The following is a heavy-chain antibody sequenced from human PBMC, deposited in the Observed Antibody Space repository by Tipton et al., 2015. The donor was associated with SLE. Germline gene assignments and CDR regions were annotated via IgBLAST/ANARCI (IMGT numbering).Heavy chain of an antibody. D-gene: IGHD6-13*01. CDR3: ARENVAADGALDV. CDR1: GGSISSHY. Sequence: TLSLTCTVSGGSISSHYWSWIRQPAGKGLQWIGRMFSSGDTNYSPSLKSRLTMSVDTSKNQFSLTVNSVTAADTAVYYCARENVAADGALDVWGQGTMVTVSS. CDR2: MFSSGDT. V-gene: IGHV4-4*07. J-gene: IGHJ3*01.